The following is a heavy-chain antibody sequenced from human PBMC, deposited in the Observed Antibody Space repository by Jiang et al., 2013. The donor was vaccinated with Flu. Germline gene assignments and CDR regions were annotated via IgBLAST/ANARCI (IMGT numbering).Heavy chain of an antibody. CDR3: ARVRRFGSTTPSAFDI. CDR1: GGSISSYY. V-gene: IGHV4-59*01. CDR2: IYYSGST. D-gene: IGHD3-10*01. J-gene: IGHJ3*02. Sequence: GPGLVKPSETLSLTCTVSGGSISSYYWSWIRQPPGKGLEWIGYIYYSGSTNYNPSLKSRVTISVDTSKNQFSLKLSSVTAADTAVYYCARVRRFGSTTPSAFDIWGQGTMVTVSS.